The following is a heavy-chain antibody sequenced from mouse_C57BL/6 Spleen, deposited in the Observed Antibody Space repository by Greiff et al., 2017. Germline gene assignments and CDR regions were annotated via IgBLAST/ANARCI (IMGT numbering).Heavy chain of an antibody. Sequence: VQLVESGAELVKPGASVKISCKASGYAFSSYWMNWVKQRPGKGLEWIGQIYPGDGDTNYNGKFKGKATLTADKSSSTAYMQLSSLTSEDSAVYFCARSEYGNYLAWFAYWGQGTLVTVSA. CDR2: IYPGDGDT. D-gene: IGHD2-10*02. J-gene: IGHJ3*01. V-gene: IGHV1-80*01. CDR3: ARSEYGNYLAWFAY. CDR1: GYAFSSYW.